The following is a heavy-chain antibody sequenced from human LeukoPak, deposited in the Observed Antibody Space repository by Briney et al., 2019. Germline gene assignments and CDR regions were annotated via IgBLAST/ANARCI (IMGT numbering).Heavy chain of an antibody. CDR1: GASISSYY. CDR2: TYYAGDT. V-gene: IGHV4-59*01. J-gene: IGHJ5*02. D-gene: IGHD2/OR15-2a*01. Sequence: SETLSLTCTVSGASISSYYWGWLRQPPGKGLEGIGYTYYAGDTYYNPSLRSRVIISLDTSKNQFSLNLNSATAADTAVYYCARERGPNCNKDCLFDPWGQGTLVTVSS. CDR3: ARERGPNCNKDCLFDP.